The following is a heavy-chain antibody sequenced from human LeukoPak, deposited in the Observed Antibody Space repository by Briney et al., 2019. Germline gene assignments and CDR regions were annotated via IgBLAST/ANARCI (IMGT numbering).Heavy chain of an antibody. D-gene: IGHD3-22*01. V-gene: IGHV3-21*01. Sequence: GGSLRLPCAASGFTFSSYSMNWVRQAPGKGLEWVSSISSSSSYIYYADSVKGRFTISRDNAKNSLYLQMNSLRAEDTAVYYCAREPPNYYDSSGSLDYWGQGTLVTVSS. CDR1: GFTFSSYS. CDR3: AREPPNYYDSSGSLDY. J-gene: IGHJ4*02. CDR2: ISSSSSYI.